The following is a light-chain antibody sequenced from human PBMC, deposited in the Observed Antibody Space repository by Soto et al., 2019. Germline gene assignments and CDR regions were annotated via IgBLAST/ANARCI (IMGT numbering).Light chain of an antibody. CDR2: DAS. Sequence: DIQMTQSPSTLSASVGDRVTITCRASQSISSWLAWYQQKPGKAPKLLIYDASSLESGVPPRFSGSGSGTEFTLTISSLQSEDFAVYFCHQYNQWPTFGQGTKVDIK. J-gene: IGKJ1*01. CDR1: QSISSW. V-gene: IGKV1-5*01. CDR3: HQYNQWPT.